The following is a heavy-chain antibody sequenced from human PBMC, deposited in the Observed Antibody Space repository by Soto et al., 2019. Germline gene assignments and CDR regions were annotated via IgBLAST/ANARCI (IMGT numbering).Heavy chain of an antibody. D-gene: IGHD3-10*01. V-gene: IGHV3-23*01. CDR2: IDGSGGTT. J-gene: IGHJ5*02. CDR3: AKNSGWFNT. Sequence: PGGSLRLSCAASGFPFSSTDMTWVRQAPGKGLDWVSTIDGSGGTTYYADSVKGRFTISRDNSMNTVYLQMNSLRADDTALCYCAKNSGWFNTWGQGALVTVSS. CDR1: GFPFSSTD.